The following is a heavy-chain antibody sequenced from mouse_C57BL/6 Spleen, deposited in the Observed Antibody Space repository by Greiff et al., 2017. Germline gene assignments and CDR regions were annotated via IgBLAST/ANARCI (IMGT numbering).Heavy chain of an antibody. J-gene: IGHJ4*01. CDR1: GYTFTDYN. CDR2: INPNNGGT. D-gene: IGHD1-1*01. V-gene: IGHV1-18*01. CDR3: AGSGGSSYGAMDY. Sequence: VQLQQSGPELVKPGASVKIPCKASGYTFTDYNMDWVKQSHGKSLEWIGDINPNNGGTIYNQKFKGKATLTVDKSSSTAYMELRSLTSEDTAVYYCAGSGGSSYGAMDYWGQGTSVTVSS.